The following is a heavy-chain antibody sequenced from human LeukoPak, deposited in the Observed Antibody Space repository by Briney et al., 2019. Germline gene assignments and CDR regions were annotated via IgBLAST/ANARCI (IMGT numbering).Heavy chain of an antibody. J-gene: IGHJ6*02. CDR1: GGSISSSGYY. Sequence: PSETLSLTCTVSGGSISSSGYYWSWIRQHPGKGLEWIGYIYYSGSTYYNPSLKSRVTISVDTSKNQFSLKLSSVTAADTAVYYCASGMVYALPYGMDVWGQGATVTVSS. CDR2: IYYSGST. D-gene: IGHD2-8*01. CDR3: ASGMVYALPYGMDV. V-gene: IGHV4-31*03.